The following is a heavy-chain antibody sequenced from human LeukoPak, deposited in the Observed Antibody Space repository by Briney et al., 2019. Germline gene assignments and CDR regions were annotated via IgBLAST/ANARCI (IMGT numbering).Heavy chain of an antibody. CDR1: GYTFTGYY. J-gene: IGHJ3*02. CDR3: ARDLHRTWGGGEKDAFDI. D-gene: IGHD3-16*01. CDR2: INPNSGGT. Sequence: ASVKVSCKASGYTFTGYYMHWVRQAPGQGLEWMGWINPNSGGTNYAQKFQGRVTMTRDTSISTAYMELSRLRSDDTAVYYCARDLHRTWGGGEKDAFDIWGQGTMVTVSS. V-gene: IGHV1-2*02.